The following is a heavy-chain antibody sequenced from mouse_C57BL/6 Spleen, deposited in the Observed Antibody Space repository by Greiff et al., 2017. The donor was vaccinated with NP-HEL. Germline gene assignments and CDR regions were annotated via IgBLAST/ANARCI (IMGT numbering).Heavy chain of an antibody. CDR1: GYTFTSYW. Sequence: QVQLQQSGAELVKPGASVKLSCKASGYTFTSYWMHWVKQRPGQGLEWIGMIHPNSGSTNYNEKFKSKATLTVDKSSSTAYMQLSSLTSEDSAVYYCARGYDYDERVWFAYWGQGTLVTVSA. CDR3: ARGYDYDERVWFAY. V-gene: IGHV1-64*01. CDR2: IHPNSGST. J-gene: IGHJ3*01. D-gene: IGHD2-4*01.